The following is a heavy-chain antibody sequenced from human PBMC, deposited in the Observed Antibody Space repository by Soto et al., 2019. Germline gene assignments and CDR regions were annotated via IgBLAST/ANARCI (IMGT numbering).Heavy chain of an antibody. Sequence: GASVKVSCKASGYTFTSYDINWVRQATGQGLEWMGWMNPNSGNTVYAQKFQGRVTMTRNTSISTAYMELSSLRSEDTAVYYCARRYFDWLYYYYYMDVWGKGTTVTVSS. J-gene: IGHJ6*03. CDR2: MNPNSGNT. CDR1: GYTFTSYD. D-gene: IGHD3-9*01. V-gene: IGHV1-8*01. CDR3: ARRYFDWLYYYYYMDV.